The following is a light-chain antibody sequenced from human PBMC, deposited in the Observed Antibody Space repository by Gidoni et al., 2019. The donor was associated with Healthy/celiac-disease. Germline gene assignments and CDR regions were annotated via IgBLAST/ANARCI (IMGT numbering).Light chain of an antibody. CDR2: WAS. J-gene: IGKJ1*01. V-gene: IGKV4-1*01. CDR3: QQYYSTPRT. Sequence: DIVMTQSPDSLAVSLGERATINCMSSQSVLYSSNNKNYLAWYQQKPGQPPKLLIYWASTRESGVPDRFSGSGSGTDFTLTISSLQAEDVAVYYCQQYYSTPRTFXQXTKVEIK. CDR1: QSVLYSSNNKNY.